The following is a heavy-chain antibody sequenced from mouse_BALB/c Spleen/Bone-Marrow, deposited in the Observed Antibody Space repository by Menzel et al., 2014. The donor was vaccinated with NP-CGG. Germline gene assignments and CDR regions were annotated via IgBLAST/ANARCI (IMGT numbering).Heavy chain of an antibody. J-gene: IGHJ1*01. CDR1: GFTFTDYY. CDR3: ARPNFPCYYGSSNWYFDV. CDR2: IRNKANGYTT. V-gene: IGHV7-3*02. Sequence: EVQLQQSGGGLVQPGGSLRLSCATSGFTFTDYYMSWVRQPPGKALEWLGFIRNKANGYTTEYSATVKGRFTISRDNSKTILYLQRNTLRAEVSATYYCARPNFPCYYGSSNWYFDVWGAGTTVTVSS. D-gene: IGHD1-1*01.